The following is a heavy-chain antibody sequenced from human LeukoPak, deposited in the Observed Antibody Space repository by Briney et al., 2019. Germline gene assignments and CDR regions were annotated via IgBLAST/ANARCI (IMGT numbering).Heavy chain of an antibody. CDR2: ISWNSGSI. CDR3: ARSLSLRGYFDY. CDR1: GFTFDDYA. V-gene: IGHV3-9*03. D-gene: IGHD1-26*01. Sequence: PGGSLRLSCAASGFTFDDYAMNGVRQVPGKGLEWVSGISWNSGSIDYADSVKGRFTISRDNAKNSLYLQMNSLRPEDMALYFCARSLSLRGYFDYWGQGTLVTVSS. J-gene: IGHJ4*02.